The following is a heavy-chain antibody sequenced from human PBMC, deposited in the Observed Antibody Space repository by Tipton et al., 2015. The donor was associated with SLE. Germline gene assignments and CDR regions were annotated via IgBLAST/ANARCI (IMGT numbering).Heavy chain of an antibody. Sequence: SLRLSCATSGFTFSDHDLTWIRQAPGKRLEWLAFLSSTGDTVFYADSVRGRFSISRDSSKNTLYLQMDSLRTDDTAVYYCARGELGIKWGGFVDFWGQGTLVTVSS. CDR2: LSSTGDTV. CDR3: ARGELGIKWGGFVDF. D-gene: IGHD5-12*01. CDR1: GFTFSDHD. J-gene: IGHJ4*02. V-gene: IGHV3-11*01.